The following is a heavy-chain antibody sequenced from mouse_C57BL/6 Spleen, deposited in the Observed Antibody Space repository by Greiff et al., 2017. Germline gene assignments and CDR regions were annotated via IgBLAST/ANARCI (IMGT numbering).Heavy chain of an antibody. CDR1: GFTFSSYA. D-gene: IGHD1-1*01. CDR3: ARDLDYGSSYEDAMDY. Sequence: DVHLVESGGGLVKPGGSLKLSCAASGFTFSSYAMSWVRQTPDQRLEWVATISDCGSYTYYPHNVKGRFTISRDNAKTNLYLQMSHLKSEDTAMDYCARDLDYGSSYEDAMDYWGQGTSVTVSS. J-gene: IGHJ4*01. CDR2: ISDCGSYT. V-gene: IGHV5-4*01.